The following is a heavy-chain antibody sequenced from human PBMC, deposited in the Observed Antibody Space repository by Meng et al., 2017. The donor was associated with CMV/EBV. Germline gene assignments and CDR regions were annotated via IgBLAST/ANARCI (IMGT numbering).Heavy chain of an antibody. CDR1: GFTFNSYS. CDR2: ISSSGSWI. J-gene: IGHJ4*02. CDR3: VSEPYDTLTGLPGWYFDT. V-gene: IGHV3-21*06. D-gene: IGHD3-9*01. Sequence: GESLKISCAASGFTFNSYSMNWVRQAPGKGLEWVSSISSSGSWIYYADSVRGRFSISRDSAKNSLYLQMNSLRAEDTAVYYCVSEPYDTLTGLPGWYFDTWGQGALVTVSS.